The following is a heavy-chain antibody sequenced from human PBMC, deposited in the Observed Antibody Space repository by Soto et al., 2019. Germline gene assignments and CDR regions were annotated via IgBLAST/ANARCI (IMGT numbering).Heavy chain of an antibody. CDR3: AKADYYDSSGYYGVDAFDT. V-gene: IGHV3-23*01. J-gene: IGHJ3*02. CDR1: GFTFSSYA. CDR2: ISGSGGST. Sequence: PGGSLRLSCAASGFTFSSYAMSWVRQAPGKGLEWVSAISGSGGSTYYAASVKGRFTISRDNSKNTLYLQMNSLRAEDTAVYYCAKADYYDSSGYYGVDAFDTWGKETMVTVSS. D-gene: IGHD3-22*01.